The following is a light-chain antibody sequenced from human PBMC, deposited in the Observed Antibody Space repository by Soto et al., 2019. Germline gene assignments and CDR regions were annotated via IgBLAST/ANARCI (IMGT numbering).Light chain of an antibody. J-gene: IGKJ1*01. CDR2: ETS. Sequence: DIPMTQSPSSLSASVGDRVTITCRASQGIGSDAGWYQQKPGKPPKRLIYETSILQSGIPSRFSGGGSGTEFTLTISNLQPEDFATYYCVQHNSYPRTFGQGTRVEMK. V-gene: IGKV1-17*02. CDR1: QGIGSD. CDR3: VQHNSYPRT.